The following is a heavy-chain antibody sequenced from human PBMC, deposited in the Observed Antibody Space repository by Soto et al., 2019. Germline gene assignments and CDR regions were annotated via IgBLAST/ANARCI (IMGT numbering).Heavy chain of an antibody. D-gene: IGHD6-13*01. CDR1: GFSFSSYS. Sequence: PGGSLRLSCAASGFSFSSYSMIWVRQAPGEGLEWVSFITSSSSSIFYAASVQGRFTISRDNAKNSLYLQMNGLRAEDTAVYYCARAFAGTPSSYYWGQGTLVTSPQ. CDR2: ITSSSSSI. J-gene: IGHJ4*02. CDR3: ARAFAGTPSSYY. V-gene: IGHV3-21*01.